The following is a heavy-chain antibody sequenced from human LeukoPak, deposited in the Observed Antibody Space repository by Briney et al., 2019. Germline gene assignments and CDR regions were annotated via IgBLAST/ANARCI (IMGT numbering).Heavy chain of an antibody. CDR1: GFIFSSYA. CDR2: ISSNGGGT. J-gene: IGHJ3*02. D-gene: IGHD7-27*01. V-gene: IGHV3-64*04. Sequence: PGGSLRLSCSASGFIFSSYAMHWVRQAPGKGLEYVSAISSNGGGTYYADSVKGRFTISRDNSKNTLYLQMNSLRAEDTAVYYCAREQALGAFDIWGQGTMVTVSS. CDR3: AREQALGAFDI.